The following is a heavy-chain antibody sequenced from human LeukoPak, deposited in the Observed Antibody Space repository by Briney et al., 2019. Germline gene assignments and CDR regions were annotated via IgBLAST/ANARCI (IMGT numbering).Heavy chain of an antibody. J-gene: IGHJ4*02. CDR1: GFTFRTYA. D-gene: IGHD6-13*01. CDR2: ISDGGGRT. CDR3: TKNQIPDDTGSWYAH. Sequence: GGSLRLSCGASGFTFRTYAMSWVRQAPGKGLEWVSGISDGGGRTFYAESVKGRFTVSRDNSKNALYLRMNSLRAEDTAIYYCTKNQIPDDTGSWYAHWGQGTLVTVSS. V-gene: IGHV3-23*01.